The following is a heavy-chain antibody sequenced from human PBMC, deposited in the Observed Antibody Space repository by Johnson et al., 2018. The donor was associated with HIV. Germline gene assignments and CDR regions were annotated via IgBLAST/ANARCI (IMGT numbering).Heavy chain of an antibody. V-gene: IGHV3-7*01. Sequence: EVQLVESGGGVVQPGRSLRLSCAASGFTFSSYAMHWVRQASGKGLEWVANIKQDGCEKYYGDSVKGRFTISRDNAKNSLYLQMHRRRAEDTAVYYCARVDRSWAFDIWGQGTMVTVSS. CDR3: ARVDRSWAFDI. D-gene: IGHD3-16*02. CDR1: GFTFSSYA. J-gene: IGHJ3*02. CDR2: IKQDGCEK.